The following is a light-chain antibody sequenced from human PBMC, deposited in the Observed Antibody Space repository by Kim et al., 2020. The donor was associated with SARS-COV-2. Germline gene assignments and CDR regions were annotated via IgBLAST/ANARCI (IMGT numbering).Light chain of an antibody. CDR2: GAS. Sequence: EIVMTQSPATLSVSPGERATLSCRASQSVSSNLAWYQQKPGQAPRLLIYGASTRATRIPARFSGSGSGTEFTLTISSLQSEDFAVYYCQQYNNWPYTFGQGTKLEI. CDR1: QSVSSN. J-gene: IGKJ2*01. V-gene: IGKV3-15*01. CDR3: QQYNNWPYT.